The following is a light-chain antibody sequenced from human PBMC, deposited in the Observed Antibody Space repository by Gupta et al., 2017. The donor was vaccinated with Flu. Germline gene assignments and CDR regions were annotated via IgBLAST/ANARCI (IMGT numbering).Light chain of an antibody. J-gene: IGKJ1*01. CDR1: QSISTF. Sequence: EIVLTQSPATLSLSPGERATLSCRASQSISTFLAWYQQKPGQAPRLLIYEASIRATGIPDRFSGSGSGTDFTLTISSREPEDFAVYYCQQHSNWPPWTFGQGTKVEIK. V-gene: IGKV3-11*01. CDR2: EAS. CDR3: QQHSNWPPWT.